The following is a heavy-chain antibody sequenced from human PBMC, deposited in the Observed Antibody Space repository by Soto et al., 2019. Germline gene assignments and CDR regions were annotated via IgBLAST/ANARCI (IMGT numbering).Heavy chain of an antibody. Sequence: QVQLVQSGAELKKPGSSVKVSCKVSGVSIKSSSITWVRQALGQGLEWMGGTIPLFGTPHYAQKFQGRVTITADESTSTVYMDLSSLRSEDTAVYYCTRSSGLTSWLDPWGQGTLITVSS. CDR3: TRSSGLTSWLDP. CDR1: GVSIKSSS. V-gene: IGHV1-69*12. J-gene: IGHJ5*02. CDR2: TIPLFGTP. D-gene: IGHD6-6*01.